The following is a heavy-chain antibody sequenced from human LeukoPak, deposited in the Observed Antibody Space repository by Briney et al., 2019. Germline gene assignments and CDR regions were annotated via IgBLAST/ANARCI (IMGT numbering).Heavy chain of an antibody. CDR1: GGSFSGYY. J-gene: IGHJ4*02. Sequence: PSETLSLTCAVYGGSFSGYYWSWIRQPPGKGLEWIGEINHSGSTNYNPSLKSRVTISVDTSKNQFSLKLSSVTAADTAVYYCARGRTRYCSGGSCPGTHYFDYCGQGTLVTVSS. D-gene: IGHD2-15*01. V-gene: IGHV4-34*01. CDR3: ARGRTRYCSGGSCPGTHYFDY. CDR2: INHSGST.